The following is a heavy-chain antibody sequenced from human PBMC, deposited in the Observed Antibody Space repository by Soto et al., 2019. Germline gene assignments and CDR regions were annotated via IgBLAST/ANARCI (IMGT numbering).Heavy chain of an antibody. J-gene: IGHJ4*02. D-gene: IGHD3-10*01. CDR1: GYTFTSYG. CDR2: ISAYNGNT. V-gene: IGHV1-18*01. CDR3: ARESNTMGFDY. Sequence: GASVKVSCKASGYTFTSYGISWVRQAPGQGLEWMGWISAYNGNTHYAQKLQGRVTMTTDTSTSTAHMELRSLRSDDTAVYYCARESNTMGFDYWGQGTLVTVSS.